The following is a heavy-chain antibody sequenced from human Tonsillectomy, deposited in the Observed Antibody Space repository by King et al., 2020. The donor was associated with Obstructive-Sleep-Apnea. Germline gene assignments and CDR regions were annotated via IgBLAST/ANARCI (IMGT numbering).Heavy chain of an antibody. CDR2: INVGDGNT. D-gene: IGHD6-13*01. J-gene: IGHJ4*02. CDR1: GYSFTSYA. CDR3: ARMGPYNSTRYGGGF. Sequence: QLVQSGAEVKKPGASVKISCKASGYSFTSYALHWVRQAPGQRFEWMGWINVGDGNTKYSQKFQGRVSITRDTSASTVYVDLSSLRSEDTAVYFCARMGPYNSTRYGGGFWGQGTLVTVSS. V-gene: IGHV1-3*01.